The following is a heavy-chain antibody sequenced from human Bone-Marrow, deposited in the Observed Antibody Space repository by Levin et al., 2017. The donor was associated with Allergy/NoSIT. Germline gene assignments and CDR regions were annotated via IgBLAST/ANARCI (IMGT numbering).Heavy chain of an antibody. CDR3: AKAEYYDILTGYD. CDR2: MSGSGGST. Sequence: ETLSLTCAASGFTFSSYAMSWVRQAPGKGLEWVSAMSGSGGSTNYADSVKGRFSIYRDNSKNKLYLRMNSLRAEDTAVYYCAKAEYYDILTGYDWGQGTLVTVSS. J-gene: IGHJ4*02. CDR1: GFTFSSYA. V-gene: IGHV3-23*01. D-gene: IGHD3-9*01.